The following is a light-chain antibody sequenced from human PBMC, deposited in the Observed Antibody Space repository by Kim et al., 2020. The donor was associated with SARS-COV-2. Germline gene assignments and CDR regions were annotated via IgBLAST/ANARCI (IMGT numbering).Light chain of an antibody. J-gene: IGLJ3*02. CDR2: SRS. Sequence: GGTVTLTCASSTGADTSGTYPNWVQQKPGQAPRPRIYSRSNKYSWTPARFSGSLLGGKAALTLSGAQPEDEAEYYCLLYYGGAARVFGGGTKLTVL. V-gene: IGLV7-43*01. CDR1: TGADTSGTY. CDR3: LLYYGGAARV.